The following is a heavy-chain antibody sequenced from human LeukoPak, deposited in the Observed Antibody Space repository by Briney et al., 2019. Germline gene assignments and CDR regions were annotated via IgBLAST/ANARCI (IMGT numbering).Heavy chain of an antibody. CDR1: GYTFTSYY. CDR2: INPSGDGT. V-gene: IGHV1-46*01. CDR3: ARDSGDGYRPARFDV. Sequence: APLKVSCKASGYTFTSYYFHWVRQAPGQGLEWMGIINPSGDGTSYAHKFQGRVTMNQDTPPSTVSMELSSLRTDDTGVSYCARDSGDGYRPARFDVWGQGTLVTVSS. J-gene: IGHJ4*02. D-gene: IGHD5-18*01.